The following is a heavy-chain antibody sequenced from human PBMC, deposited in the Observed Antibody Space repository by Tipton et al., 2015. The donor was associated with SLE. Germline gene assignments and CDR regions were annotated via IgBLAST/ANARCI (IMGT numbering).Heavy chain of an antibody. D-gene: IGHD6-6*01. CDR1: GFTSSSYA. Sequence: SLRLSCAASGFTSSSYAMNWVRQAPGKGLEWVSAISGSGGSTYYADSVKGRFTISRDNSKNTLYLQMNSLRAEDTAVYYCAVAARPPYYYYMDVWGKGTTVNVSS. CDR3: AVAARPPYYYYMDV. J-gene: IGHJ6*03. CDR2: ISGSGGST. V-gene: IGHV3-23*01.